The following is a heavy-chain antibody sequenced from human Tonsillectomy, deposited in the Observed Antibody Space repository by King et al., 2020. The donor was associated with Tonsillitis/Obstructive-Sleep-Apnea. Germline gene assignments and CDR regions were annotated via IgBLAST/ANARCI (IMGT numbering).Heavy chain of an antibody. Sequence: QLQESGPGLVKPSETLSLTCTVSGGSISGYYWSWIRQPPGKGLEWIGYIYYSGSTKYNPSLKSRVTISVDTSKKQFSLKLSSVTAADTAVYYCARLEAAGTDIYQFYYLYVWGEGTTVTVSS. D-gene: IGHD6-13*01. CDR3: ARLEAAGTDIYQFYYLYV. V-gene: IGHV4-59*08. CDR1: GGSISGYY. CDR2: IYYSGST. J-gene: IGHJ6*03.